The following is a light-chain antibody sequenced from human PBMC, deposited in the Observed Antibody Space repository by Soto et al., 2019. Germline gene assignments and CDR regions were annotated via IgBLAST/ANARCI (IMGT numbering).Light chain of an antibody. V-gene: IGLV2-14*03. CDR2: DVG. CDR1: SSDVGGYPY. J-gene: IGLJ3*02. CDR3: VSYTTSSTRV. Sequence: QSALTQPASVSGSPGQSITISCTGTSSDVGGYPYVSWYQQHPGKAPKLMIYDVGNRPSGVSNRFSGSKSGNTASLTISGLQAEDEADYYCVSYTTSSTRVFGGGTKVTVL.